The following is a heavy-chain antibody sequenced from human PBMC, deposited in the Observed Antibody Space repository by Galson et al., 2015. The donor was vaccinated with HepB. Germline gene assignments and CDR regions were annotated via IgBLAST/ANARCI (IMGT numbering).Heavy chain of an antibody. CDR3: ARATSSLRYSSSWDAFDI. Sequence: SVKVSCKASGYTFTSYAMNWVRQAPGQGLEWMAWINTNTGNPTYAQGFTGRFVFSLDTSVSTAYLQISSLKAEDTAVYYCARATSSLRYSSSWDAFDIWGQGTMVTVSS. CDR1: GYTFTSYA. J-gene: IGHJ3*02. D-gene: IGHD6-13*01. CDR2: INTNTGNP. V-gene: IGHV7-4-1*02.